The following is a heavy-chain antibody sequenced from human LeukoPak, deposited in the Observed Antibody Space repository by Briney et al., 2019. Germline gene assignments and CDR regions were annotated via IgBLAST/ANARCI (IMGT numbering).Heavy chain of an antibody. Sequence: SGPTLVNPTQTLTLTCTFSGFSLRTSGMRVSWIRQPPGKALEWLARIDWDDDKFYSTSLKTRLTISKDTSKNQVVLTMTNMDPVDTATYYCARTDYGGWFDPWGQGTPVTVSS. CDR1: GFSLRTSGMR. V-gene: IGHV2-70*04. CDR2: IDWDDDK. J-gene: IGHJ5*02. CDR3: ARTDYGGWFDP. D-gene: IGHD4-23*01.